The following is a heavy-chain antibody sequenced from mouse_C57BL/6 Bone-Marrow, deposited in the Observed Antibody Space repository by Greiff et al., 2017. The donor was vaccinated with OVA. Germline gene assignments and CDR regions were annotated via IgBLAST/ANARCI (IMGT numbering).Heavy chain of an antibody. CDR1: GFTFSSYA. CDR3: ARDGGLGSY. Sequence: EVKLMESGGGLVKPGGSLKLSCAASGFTFSSYAMSWVRQTPEKRLEWVATISDGGSYTYYPDNVKGRFTISRDNAKNNLYLQMSHLKSEDTAMYYCARDGGLGSYWGQGTTLTVSS. CDR2: ISDGGSYT. J-gene: IGHJ2*01. V-gene: IGHV5-4*01. D-gene: IGHD2-4*01.